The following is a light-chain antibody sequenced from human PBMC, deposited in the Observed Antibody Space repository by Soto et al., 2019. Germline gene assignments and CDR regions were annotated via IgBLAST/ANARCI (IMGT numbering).Light chain of an antibody. CDR1: QGISSY. J-gene: IGKJ4*01. Sequence: DIKFTQSPSSLSASVGDRVTITCRVSQGISSYLNWYRQKPGKVPKLLIYETSILQSGVSSRFSGSGSGTDFTLTISSLQAEDFATYYCQQTRSSTSTFGGGTKVDIK. CDR2: ETS. CDR3: QQTRSSTST. V-gene: IGKV1-9*01.